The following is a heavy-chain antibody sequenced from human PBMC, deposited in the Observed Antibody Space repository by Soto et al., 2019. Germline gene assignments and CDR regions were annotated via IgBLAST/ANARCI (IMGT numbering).Heavy chain of an antibody. CDR2: TYYRSKWYN. V-gene: IGHV6-1*01. CDR3: ARGGTWIVVFGAFDI. D-gene: IGHD3-3*01. CDR1: GDSVSSNSAA. J-gene: IGHJ3*02. Sequence: SQTLSLTCAISGDSVSSNSAAWNWLRQSPSGGLEWLGRTYYRSKWYNDYAVSVKSRITINPDTSKNQFSLQLNSVTPEDTAVYYCARGGTWIVVFGAFDIWGQGTMVTVSS.